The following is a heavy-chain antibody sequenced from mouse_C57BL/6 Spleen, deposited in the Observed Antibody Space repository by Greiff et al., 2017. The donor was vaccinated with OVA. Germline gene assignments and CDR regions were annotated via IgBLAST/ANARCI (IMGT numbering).Heavy chain of an antibody. CDR1: GYTFTSYW. CDR2: IKPRNGGT. Sequence: VQLQQPGTELVKPGASVKLSCKASGYTFTSYWMHWVKQRPGKGLEWIGYIKPRNGGTNYNEKFKSKATLTVDKSSSTAYMQLSSLTSEDSAVYYWARCPLYDYVYAMDYWGQGTSVTVSS. J-gene: IGHJ4*01. D-gene: IGHD2-4*01. V-gene: IGHV1-53*01. CDR3: ARCPLYDYVYAMDY.